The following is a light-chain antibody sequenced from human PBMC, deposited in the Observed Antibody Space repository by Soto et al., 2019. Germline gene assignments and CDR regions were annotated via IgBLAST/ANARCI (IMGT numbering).Light chain of an antibody. Sequence: QSALTQPASVSGSPGQSIIISCTGTSSDISDYKFVSWYQQHPGKAPKLIIYEVSNRPSGVSNRFSGSKSGSTASLTISGLQAEDEADYYCSSYTTSSITHVLFGGGTQLTVL. CDR3: SSYTTSSITHVL. CDR1: SSDISDYKF. CDR2: EVS. V-gene: IGLV2-14*01. J-gene: IGLJ2*01.